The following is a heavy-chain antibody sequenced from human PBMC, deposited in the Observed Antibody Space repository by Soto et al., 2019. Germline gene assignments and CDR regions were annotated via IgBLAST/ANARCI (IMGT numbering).Heavy chain of an antibody. Sequence: QVQLQQWGAELLKPSETLSLTCAVYGESFSGFYWTWIRQPPGKGLEWIGEIHHSGSATYNPSLKSRVTISVDTSKNQFFLKVASVTAADTAVYYCARAMGGYPLDYWGQGTLVTVSS. D-gene: IGHD3-16*02. CDR1: GESFSGFY. V-gene: IGHV4-34*01. CDR2: IHHSGSA. CDR3: ARAMGGYPLDY. J-gene: IGHJ4*02.